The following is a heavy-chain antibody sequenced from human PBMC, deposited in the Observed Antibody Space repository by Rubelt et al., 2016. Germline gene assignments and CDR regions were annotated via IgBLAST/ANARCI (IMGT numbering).Heavy chain of an antibody. D-gene: IGHD1-26*01. CDR3: GGQVGATCFDY. J-gene: IGHJ4*02. V-gene: IGHV4-39*01. CDR1: GGSISSSSYY. Sequence: QLQLQASGPGLVKPSETLSLTCTVSGGSISSSSYYWGWIRQPPGKGLAWIGRIFFSGSAYYNPSLRGRGAGSVEKSKDQCALKMSSVTAAETAVYYCGGQVGATCFDYWGQGTLVTVSS. CDR2: IFFSGSA.